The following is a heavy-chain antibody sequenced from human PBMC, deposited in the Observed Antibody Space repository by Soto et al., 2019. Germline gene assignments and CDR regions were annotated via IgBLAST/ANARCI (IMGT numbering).Heavy chain of an antibody. Sequence: EVQLVESGGGLVQPGRSLRLSCAASGFTFDDYAMHWVRQAPGKGLEWVSGISWNSGSMGYADSVKGRFTISRDNAKNSLYLQMNSLRAEDTALYYCAKGRSGSYYSTVDYWGQGTLVTVSS. D-gene: IGHD3-10*01. CDR3: AKGRSGSYYSTVDY. V-gene: IGHV3-9*01. CDR2: ISWNSGSM. CDR1: GFTFDDYA. J-gene: IGHJ4*02.